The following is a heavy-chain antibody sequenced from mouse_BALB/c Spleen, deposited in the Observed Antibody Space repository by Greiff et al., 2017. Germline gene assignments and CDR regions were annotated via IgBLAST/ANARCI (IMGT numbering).Heavy chain of an antibody. CDR1: GFTFSSYA. D-gene: IGHD1-1*01. J-gene: IGHJ4*01. CDR3: ARERAIYYYGSSYDAMDY. Sequence: EVKLVESGGGLVKPGGSLKLSCAASGFTFSSYAMSWVRQTPEKRLEWVASISSGGSTYYPDSVKGRFTISRDNARNILYLQMSSLRSEDTAMYYCARERAIYYYGSSYDAMDYWGQGTSVTGSS. CDR2: ISSGGST. V-gene: IGHV5-6-5*01.